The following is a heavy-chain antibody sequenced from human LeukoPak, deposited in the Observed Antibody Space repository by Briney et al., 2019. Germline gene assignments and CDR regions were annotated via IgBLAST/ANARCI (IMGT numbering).Heavy chain of an antibody. CDR2: IRHDGSYQ. CDR1: GFTFSSYG. D-gene: IGHD3-22*01. CDR3: AKNRDSSDYPRDFDF. Sequence: GGSLRLSCAAFGFTFSSYGMHWVRQTPGKGLEWVAFIRHDGSYQQYADSVKGRFTVSRANSKDMVYLQMNSLRTEDTAVYYCAKNRDSSDYPRDFDFWGQGTLVTVSS. V-gene: IGHV3-30*02. J-gene: IGHJ4*02.